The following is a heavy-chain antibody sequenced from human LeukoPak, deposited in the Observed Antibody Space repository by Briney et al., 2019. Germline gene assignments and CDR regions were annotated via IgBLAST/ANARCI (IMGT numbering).Heavy chain of an antibody. Sequence: PGGSLRLSCAASGFTFSSYAMHWVRQAPGKGLEYVSVISSNGGNTYYANSVKGRFTISRDNSKNTLYLQMGRVRDEDMDVYYCARGGYADAFDIWGQGTMVTVSS. CDR3: ARGGYADAFDI. CDR2: ISSNGGNT. CDR1: GFTFSSYA. D-gene: IGHD2-15*01. J-gene: IGHJ3*02. V-gene: IGHV3-64*01.